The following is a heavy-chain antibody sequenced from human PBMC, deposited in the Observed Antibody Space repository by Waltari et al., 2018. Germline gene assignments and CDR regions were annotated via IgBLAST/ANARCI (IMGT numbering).Heavy chain of an antibody. V-gene: IGHV4-34*01. D-gene: IGHD3-22*01. CDR3: ARGDLHYGSSGFFY. CDR2: IHHSGTT. CDR1: VWSSTDYY. Sequence: QVQLTQWGAGQLTPSATLSITSGVSVWSSTDYYWTWIRQPPGKGLEWIGEIHHSGTTDYNPSLNSRLTMSVDTSKKQISLKMSSVTAADTAVYYCARGDLHYGSSGFFYWGQGALVTVSS. J-gene: IGHJ4*02.